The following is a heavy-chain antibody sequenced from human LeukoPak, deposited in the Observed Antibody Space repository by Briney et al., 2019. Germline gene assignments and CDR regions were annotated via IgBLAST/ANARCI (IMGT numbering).Heavy chain of an antibody. CDR3: ARRGGGGNPTDGAFDI. D-gene: IGHD4-23*01. Sequence: PSETLSLTCTVSGDSISSGYYWGWIRQPPGKGLEWIGFIYYSGSTYYNPSFKSRITISVDTSKNQCSLKLSSVTAADTAVYYCARRGGGGNPTDGAFDIWGQGTMVTVSS. CDR2: IYYSGST. CDR1: GDSISSGYY. J-gene: IGHJ3*02. V-gene: IGHV4-38-2*02.